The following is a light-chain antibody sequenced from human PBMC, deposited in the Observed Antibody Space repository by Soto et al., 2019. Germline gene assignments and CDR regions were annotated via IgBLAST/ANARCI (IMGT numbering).Light chain of an antibody. Sequence: DIVMTQSPLSLPVTPGEPASISCRSSQNLLQSNGYNYLDWYLQKPGQSPQLLIYLGSNRASGVPDRLSGSGSGTEFTLKISRVEAEDVGVYYCMQALQAPWTFGLGTKVEI. CDR2: LGS. CDR1: QNLLQSNGYNY. J-gene: IGKJ1*01. V-gene: IGKV2-28*01. CDR3: MQALQAPWT.